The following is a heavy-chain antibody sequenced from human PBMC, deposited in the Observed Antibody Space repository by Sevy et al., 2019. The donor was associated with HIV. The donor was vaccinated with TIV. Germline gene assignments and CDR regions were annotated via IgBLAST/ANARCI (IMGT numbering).Heavy chain of an antibody. V-gene: IGHV3-21*01. CDR2: ISSSSSYI. CDR1: GFTFSSYS. CDR3: ARKEDSSGWYLRGGRLYYFDY. J-gene: IGHJ4*02. D-gene: IGHD6-19*01. Sequence: GGSLRLSCAASGFTFSSYSMNWVRQAPGKGLEWVSSISSSSSYIYYADSVKGRFTISRDNAKNSLYLQMNSLRADDTAVYYCARKEDSSGWYLRGGRLYYFDYWGQGTLVTVSS.